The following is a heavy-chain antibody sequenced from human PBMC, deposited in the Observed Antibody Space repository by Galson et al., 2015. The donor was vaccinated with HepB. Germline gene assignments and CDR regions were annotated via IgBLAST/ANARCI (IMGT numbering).Heavy chain of an antibody. CDR2: ISYDGSNK. J-gene: IGHJ4*02. CDR1: GFTFSNYG. Sequence: SLRLSCAASGFTFSNYGMHWVRQAPGKGLEWVAVISYDGSNKYYADSVKGRFTISRDNSKNTLYLQMNSLRAEDTALYYCAKDPYLYSALAGTMAGFDYWGQGTPVTASS. CDR3: AKDPYLYSALAGTMAGFDY. D-gene: IGHD6-19*01. V-gene: IGHV3-30*18.